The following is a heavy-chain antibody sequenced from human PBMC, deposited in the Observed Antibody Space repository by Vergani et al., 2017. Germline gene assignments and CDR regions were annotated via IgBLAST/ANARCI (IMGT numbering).Heavy chain of an antibody. D-gene: IGHD6-13*01. J-gene: IGHJ5*02. CDR3: ARDRIAAALSPNWFDP. CDR1: GYTFTSYG. V-gene: IGHV1-18*01. CDR2: ISAYNGNT. Sequence: QVQLVQSGAEVKKPGASVKVSCKASGYTFTSYGISWVRQAPGQGLEWMGWISAYNGNTNYAQKLQGRVTMTTDTSTSTPYMELRSLRSDDTAVYYCARDRIAAALSPNWFDPWGQGTLVTVSS.